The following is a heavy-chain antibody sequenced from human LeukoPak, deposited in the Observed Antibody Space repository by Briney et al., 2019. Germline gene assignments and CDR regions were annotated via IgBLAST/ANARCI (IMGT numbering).Heavy chain of an antibody. CDR1: GYTFTSYG. D-gene: IGHD3-22*01. V-gene: IGHV1-18*01. Sequence: ASVKVSCKASGYTFTSYGISWVRQAPGQGLEWMGWISAYNGNTNYAQKLQGRVTMTTDTSTSTAYMELRSLRSDDTAVYYCARAVPMGYYDSSGYYRLPHYFDYWGQGTLVTVSS. CDR3: ARAVPMGYYDSSGYYRLPHYFDY. J-gene: IGHJ4*02. CDR2: ISAYNGNT.